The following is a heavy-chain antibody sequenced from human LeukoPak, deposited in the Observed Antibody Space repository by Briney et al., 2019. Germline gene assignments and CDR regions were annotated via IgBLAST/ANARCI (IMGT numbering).Heavy chain of an antibody. CDR2: MNPNSGNT. V-gene: IGHV1-8*02. CDR3: ARGYCSGGSCGFTY. D-gene: IGHD2-15*01. CDR1: GYTFKNYD. J-gene: IGHJ4*02. Sequence: GASVKVSCKASGYTFKNYDINWVRQATGQGLEWMGWMNPNSGNTGYAQKFQGRVTMTRNTSISTAYMELSSLRSEDTAVYYCARGYCSGGSCGFTYWGQGTLVTVSS.